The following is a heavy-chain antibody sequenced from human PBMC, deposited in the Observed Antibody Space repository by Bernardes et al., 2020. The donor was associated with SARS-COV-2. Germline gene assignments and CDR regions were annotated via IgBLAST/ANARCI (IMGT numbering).Heavy chain of an antibody. V-gene: IGHV4-61*02. CDR2: IYTSGST. Sequence: SETLSLTCTVSGGSISSGSYYWSWIRQPAGKGLEWIGRIYTSGSTNYNPSLKSRVTISVDTSKNQFSLKLSSVTAADTAVYYCARDGATTYYYGSGSSPSHGMDVWGQGTTVTVSS. J-gene: IGHJ6*02. CDR3: ARDGATTYYYGSGSSPSHGMDV. CDR1: GGSISSGSYY. D-gene: IGHD3-10*01.